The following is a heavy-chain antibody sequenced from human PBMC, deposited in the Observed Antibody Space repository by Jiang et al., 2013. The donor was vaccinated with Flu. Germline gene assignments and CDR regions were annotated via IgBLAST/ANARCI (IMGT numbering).Heavy chain of an antibody. J-gene: IGHJ3*02. CDR2: IDSSGRN. Sequence: PGLVKSSETLSLTCSVSGDSISTNYWSWIRQSAGKGLEWIGRIDSSGRNSSTPFLESRVTMSMDTSKNQFSLTLTSVTAADTAVYFCARLQVLISGFDIWGHGTMVTISS. D-gene: IGHD3-22*01. CDR1: GDSISTNY. V-gene: IGHV4-4*07. CDR3: ARLQVLISGFDI.